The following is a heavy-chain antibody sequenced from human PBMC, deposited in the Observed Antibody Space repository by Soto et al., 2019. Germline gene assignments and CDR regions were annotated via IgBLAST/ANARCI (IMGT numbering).Heavy chain of an antibody. CDR1: GDSSSTFNYF. J-gene: IGHJ5*01. V-gene: IGHV4-30-4*02. CDR2: INKRART. D-gene: IGHD2-8*01. CDR3: AGGRYCITGICLPNRFDS. Sequence: RSGALSLTCSDSGDSSSTFNYFWAWVGHPPGQALEYIGYINKRARTYYNPSFESRVVIALDTLKSQFSINVPSLPVADTGVYFCAGGRYCITGICLPNRFDSWGQGTLVTVSS.